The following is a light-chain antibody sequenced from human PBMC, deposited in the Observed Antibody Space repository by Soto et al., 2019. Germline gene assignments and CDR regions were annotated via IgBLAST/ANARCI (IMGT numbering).Light chain of an antibody. CDR2: GAS. J-gene: IGKJ1*01. V-gene: IGKV3-15*01. CDR1: QSVSNN. CDR3: QQYNNWWT. Sequence: EIVMTQSPATLSVSPGERANLSCRASQSVSNNLAWYQKKPGQAPRLLIYGASTRATGIPARFSGSGSGTEFTLTISSLQSEDFAVYYCQQYNNWWTFGQGTRVEIK.